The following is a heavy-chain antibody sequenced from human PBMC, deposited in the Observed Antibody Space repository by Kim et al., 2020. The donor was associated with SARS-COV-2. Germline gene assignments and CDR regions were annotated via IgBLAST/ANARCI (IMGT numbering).Heavy chain of an antibody. CDR1: GLTFSTYA. D-gene: IGHD1-1*01. V-gene: IGHV3-23*01. J-gene: IGHJ5*02. CDR2: ISGSGGSM. Sequence: GGSLRLSCVVSGLTFSTYAMTWVRQAPGKGLEWVADISGSGGSMYYADSVKGRFTISRDNSKNTLYLQMNSLRAEDTAVYYCAKEGDGTTWGPNWFDPWGQGTLVTVSS. CDR3: AKEGDGTTWGPNWFDP.